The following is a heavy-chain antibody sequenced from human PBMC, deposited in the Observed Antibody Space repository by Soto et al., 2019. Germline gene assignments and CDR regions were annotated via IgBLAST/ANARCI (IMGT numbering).Heavy chain of an antibody. CDR2: INHSGST. Sequence: TLSLTCAVYGGSFSGYYWSWIRQPPGKGLEWIGEINHSGSTNYNPSLKSRVTISVDTSKNQFSLKLSSVTAADTAVYYCARGRSSSSPVYYYYYYYYMDVWGKGTTVTVSS. CDR1: GGSFSGYY. D-gene: IGHD6-6*01. J-gene: IGHJ6*03. V-gene: IGHV4-34*01. CDR3: ARGRSSSSPVYYYYYYYYMDV.